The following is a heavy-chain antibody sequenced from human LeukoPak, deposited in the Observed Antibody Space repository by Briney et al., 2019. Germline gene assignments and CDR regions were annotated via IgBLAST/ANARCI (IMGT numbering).Heavy chain of an antibody. J-gene: IGHJ4*02. D-gene: IGHD1-26*01. V-gene: IGHV4-4*02. CDR1: GGSISTNNW. CDR3: ARVGLGALGY. Sequence: SETLSLTCAVSGGSISTNNWWSWVRPPPGKGLEWIGEIYHSGSTNYNPSLKSRVTISIDKSKNQFSLRLSSVTAADTAVYYCARVGLGALGYWGQGTLVTVSS. CDR2: IYHSGST.